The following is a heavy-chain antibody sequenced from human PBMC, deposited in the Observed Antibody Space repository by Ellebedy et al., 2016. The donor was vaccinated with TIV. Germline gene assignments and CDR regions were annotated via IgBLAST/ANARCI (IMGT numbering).Heavy chain of an antibody. Sequence: GESLKISCQDSGYSSASWIGWVRQMPGKGLEWMGIINLGDSMTRYSPSFRGQVTFSADMSSGTIYLRFHSLEASDTAMYFCARSRRTSGTTFDHWGQGTLVTVSS. CDR2: INLGDSMT. J-gene: IGHJ4*02. CDR1: GYSSASW. CDR3: ARSRRTSGTTFDH. D-gene: IGHD1-26*01. V-gene: IGHV5-51*01.